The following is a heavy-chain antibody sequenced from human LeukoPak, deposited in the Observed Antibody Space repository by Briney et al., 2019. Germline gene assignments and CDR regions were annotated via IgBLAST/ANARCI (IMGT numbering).Heavy chain of an antibody. CDR2: IKQDGSEK. J-gene: IGHJ5*02. D-gene: IGHD2-2*01. V-gene: IGHV3-7*01. Sequence: GGAVRLSCAATGWTFRSYWMSWVRPPPGKGLEWVANIKQDGSEKYYVDSVKGRFTISRDNAKNSLYLQMNSLRAEDTAVYYCARWNIVVVPAAGSPLPYNWFDPWGQGTLVTVSS. CDR3: ARWNIVVVPAAGSPLPYNWFDP. CDR1: GWTFRSYW.